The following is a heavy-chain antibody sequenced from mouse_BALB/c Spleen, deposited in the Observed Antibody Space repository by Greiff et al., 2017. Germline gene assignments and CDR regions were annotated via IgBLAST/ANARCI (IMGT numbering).Heavy chain of an antibody. D-gene: IGHD2-1*01. J-gene: IGHJ3*01. CDR2: ISSGGSYT. CDR3: ARHGNYAWFAY. V-gene: IGHV5-6*01. Sequence: EVQLVESGGDLVKPGGSLKLSCAASGFTFSSYGMSWVRQTPDKRLEWVATISSGGSYTYYPDSVKGRFTISRDNAKNTLYLQMSSLKSEDTAMYYCARHGNYAWFAYWGQGTLVTVS. CDR1: GFTFSSYG.